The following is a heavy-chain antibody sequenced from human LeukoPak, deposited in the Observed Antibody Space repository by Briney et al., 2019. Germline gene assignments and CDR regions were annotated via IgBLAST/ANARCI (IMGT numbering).Heavy chain of an antibody. V-gene: IGHV5-51*01. Sequence: GESLKISCKGSGYSFTTYWIAWVRQMPGKGLEWMGIIYPDDSDIRYSPSFQGQVTISADKSISTAYLQWSSLKASDTAMYYCARAIAARLPAWWFDPWGQGTLVTVSS. CDR1: GYSFTTYW. CDR2: IYPDDSDI. J-gene: IGHJ5*02. D-gene: IGHD6-6*01. CDR3: ARAIAARLPAWWFDP.